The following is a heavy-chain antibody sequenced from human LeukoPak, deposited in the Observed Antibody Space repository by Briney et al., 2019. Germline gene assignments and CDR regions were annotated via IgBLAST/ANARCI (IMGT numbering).Heavy chain of an antibody. D-gene: IGHD2-2*01. V-gene: IGHV1-2*06. Sequence: ASVKVSCKASGYTFTGYYMHWVRQAPGQGLEWMGRINPNSGGTNYAQKFQGRVTMTRDTSISTAYMELSRLRSDDTAVYYCAREKVRQSGMDFWGQGTTVTVSS. CDR3: AREKVRQSGMDF. CDR1: GYTFTGYY. CDR2: INPNSGGT. J-gene: IGHJ6*02.